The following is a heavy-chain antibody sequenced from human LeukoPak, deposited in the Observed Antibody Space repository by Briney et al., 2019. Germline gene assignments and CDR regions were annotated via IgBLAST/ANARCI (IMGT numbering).Heavy chain of an antibody. CDR2: ITSSGSSK. Sequence: GGSLRLSCAASGFTFSDYYMSWIRQAPGRGLEWVSYITSSGSSKYYGDSVKGRFAISRDNAQNSLYLQIHSLRAEDTAVYYCARGEPHYYDSSDYWTYYFDYWGQGTLVTVSS. CDR1: GFTFSDYY. D-gene: IGHD3-22*01. J-gene: IGHJ4*02. CDR3: ARGEPHYYDSSDYWTYYFDY. V-gene: IGHV3-11*01.